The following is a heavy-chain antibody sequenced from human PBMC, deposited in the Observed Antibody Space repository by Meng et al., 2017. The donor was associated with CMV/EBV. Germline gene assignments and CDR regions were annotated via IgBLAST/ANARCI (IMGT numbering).Heavy chain of an antibody. CDR3: AREPGYCSSTSCYTSHYYYGMDV. Sequence: GGSLRLSCAASGFTFSSYWMSWVRQAPGKGLEWVSVIYSGGSTYYADSVKGRFTISRDNSKNTLYLQMNSLRAEDTAVYYCAREPGYCSSTSCYTSHYYYGMDVWGQGTTVTVSS. D-gene: IGHD2-2*02. CDR2: IYSGGST. V-gene: IGHV3-66*02. J-gene: IGHJ6*02. CDR1: GFTFSSYW.